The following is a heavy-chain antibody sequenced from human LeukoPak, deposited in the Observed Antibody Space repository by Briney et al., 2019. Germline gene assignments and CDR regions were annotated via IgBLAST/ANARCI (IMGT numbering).Heavy chain of an antibody. J-gene: IGHJ4*02. CDR2: ISAYNDNT. CDR1: GYTFTSYG. Sequence: ASVKVSCKASGYTFTSYGINWVRQAPGQGLEWMGWISAYNDNTNYAQKLQGRVTMTTDTSTSTAYMELSRLRSDDTAVYYCARDSIQVYYDILTVPDYWGQGTLVTVSS. D-gene: IGHD3-9*01. CDR3: ARDSIQVYYDILTVPDY. V-gene: IGHV1-18*01.